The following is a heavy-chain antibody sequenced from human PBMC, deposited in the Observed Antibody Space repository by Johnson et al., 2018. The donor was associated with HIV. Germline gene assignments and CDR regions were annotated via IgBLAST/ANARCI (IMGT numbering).Heavy chain of an antibody. J-gene: IGHJ3*02. Sequence: QVQLLESGGGVVQPGRSLRLSCAASGFTFSSYGMHWVRQAQGKRLEWVAVISYDGSNKYYAASVQGRFTISRDNSKNTLYLQMNSLRAEDTAVYYCATPQEGYSAFEIWGQGTMVTVSS. V-gene: IGHV3-30*03. CDR1: GFTFSSYG. CDR3: ATPQEGYSAFEI. CDR2: ISYDGSNK. D-gene: IGHD2-15*01.